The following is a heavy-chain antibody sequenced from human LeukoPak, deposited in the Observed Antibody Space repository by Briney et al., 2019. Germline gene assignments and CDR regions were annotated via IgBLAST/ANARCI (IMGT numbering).Heavy chain of an antibody. J-gene: IGHJ4*02. Sequence: SETLSLTCAVYGGSFSGYYWSWIRQPPGKGLEWIGEINHSGSTNYNPSLKSRVTISVDTSKNQFSLKLSSVTAADTAVYYCARESAARDFDYWGQGTLVTVSS. CDR3: ARESAARDFDY. CDR1: GGSFSGYY. D-gene: IGHD6-6*01. CDR2: INHSGST. V-gene: IGHV4-34*01.